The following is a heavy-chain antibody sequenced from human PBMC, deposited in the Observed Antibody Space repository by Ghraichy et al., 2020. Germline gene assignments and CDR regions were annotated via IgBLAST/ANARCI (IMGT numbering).Heavy chain of an antibody. Sequence: GGSLRLSCGASGFTFSSYTMSWVRQAPGKGLEWVSGISDSGGTTYYPDSVKGRFTISRDNSKNTVYLQMNSLRAEDTAVYYCAKDYYSSVSYLNAFDVWGQGTMVTVSS. CDR2: ISDSGGTT. CDR3: AKDYYSSVSYLNAFDV. V-gene: IGHV3-23*01. CDR1: GFTFSSYT. J-gene: IGHJ3*01. D-gene: IGHD3-10*01.